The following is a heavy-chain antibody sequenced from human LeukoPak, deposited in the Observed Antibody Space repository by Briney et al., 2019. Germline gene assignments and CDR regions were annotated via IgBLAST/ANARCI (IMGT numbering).Heavy chain of an antibody. D-gene: IGHD5-12*01. V-gene: IGHV5-51*01. CDR3: ARHPPDSGYDSYYFDC. J-gene: IGHJ4*02. CDR2: IYPGDSDI. Sequence: GESLKISCKGSGYSFTNYWIGWVRQMPGKGLEWMGIIYPGDSDIRYSPSFQGQVTISADKSIRTAYLQWSSLKASDNAMYYCARHPPDSGYDSYYFDCWGQGTLVTVSS. CDR1: GYSFTNYW.